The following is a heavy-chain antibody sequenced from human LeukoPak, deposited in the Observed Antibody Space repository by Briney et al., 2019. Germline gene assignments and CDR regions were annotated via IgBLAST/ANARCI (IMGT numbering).Heavy chain of an antibody. V-gene: IGHV3-15*01. J-gene: IGHJ4*02. CDR3: TTVQRGGGSFDY. D-gene: IGHD1-1*01. CDR2: IKSKIDGGTT. CDR1: GLAFSNAW. Sequence: GGSLRLSCAASGLAFSNAWMTWVRQAPGRGLEWVGRIKSKIDGGTTDYAAPVKGRFTISRDDSKNTLYLQMNSLKTEDTAVYYCTTVQRGGGSFDYWGQGTLVTVSS.